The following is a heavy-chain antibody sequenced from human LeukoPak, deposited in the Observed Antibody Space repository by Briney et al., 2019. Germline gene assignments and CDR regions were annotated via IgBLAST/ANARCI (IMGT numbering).Heavy chain of an antibody. J-gene: IGHJ3*02. CDR3: ARDRIGYGIFDI. CDR1: GDSVSSNSYY. D-gene: IGHD2-2*03. CDR2: ISSSGST. Sequence: SETLSLTCTVSGDSVSSNSYYWTWIRQPPGKGLEWIGYISSSGSTKYNPSLESRVTISLDTSKNHFSLNLNPVTTADTAGYYCARDRIGYGIFDIWGQGTMVTVSS. V-gene: IGHV4-61*03.